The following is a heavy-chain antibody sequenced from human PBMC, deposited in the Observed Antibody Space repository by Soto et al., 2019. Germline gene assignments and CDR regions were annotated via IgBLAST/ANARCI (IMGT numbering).Heavy chain of an antibody. CDR3: AKTKTPHVRNGMDV. CDR1: GDSLSSGGYY. J-gene: IGHJ6*02. CDR2: IYYSGST. D-gene: IGHD2-8*01. Sequence: QVRLQESGPGLVRPSQTLSLTCTVSGDSLSSGGYYCSWIRQLPGKGLEWIGFIYYSGSTFYNPAPRSRVTMSADASKNQISLRLSSVTAADPAVYYCAKTKTPHVRNGMDVWGQGTTVTVSS. V-gene: IGHV4-31*04.